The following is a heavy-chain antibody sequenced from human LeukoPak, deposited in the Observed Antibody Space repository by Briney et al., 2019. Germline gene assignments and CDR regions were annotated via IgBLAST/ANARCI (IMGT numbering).Heavy chain of an antibody. D-gene: IGHD6-19*01. CDR1: GFTFDDYA. J-gene: IGHJ4*02. Sequence: GGSLRLSCAASGFTFDDYAMSWVRQAPGKGLGWVSGINWNGGSIGYADSVKGRFTISRDNAKNSLYLQMNSLRAEDTALYYCAKPYSSGFYGELDYWGQGTLVTVSS. CDR2: INWNGGSI. CDR3: AKPYSSGFYGELDY. V-gene: IGHV3-20*04.